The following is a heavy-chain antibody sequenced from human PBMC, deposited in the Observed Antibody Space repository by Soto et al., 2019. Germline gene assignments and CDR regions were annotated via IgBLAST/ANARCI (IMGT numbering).Heavy chain of an antibody. D-gene: IGHD2-15*01. J-gene: IGHJ5*01. CDR3: ARGRYCLTGRCFPNWFDS. CDR2: IYKSTTT. Sequence: PSETLSLTCSVSGDSISTVDYFWAWIRQPPGQALEYIGYIYKSTTTYYNPSFESRVAISLDTSKSQFSLTVTSVTAADTAVYFCARGRYCLTGRCFPNWFDSWGQGTPVTVSS. CDR1: GDSISTVDYF. V-gene: IGHV4-30-4*01.